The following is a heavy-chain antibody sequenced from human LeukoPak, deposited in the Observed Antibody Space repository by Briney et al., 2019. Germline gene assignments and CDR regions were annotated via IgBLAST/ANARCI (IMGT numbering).Heavy chain of an antibody. V-gene: IGHV3-23*01. J-gene: IGHJ4*02. Sequence: GGSLRLSCAASGFTFSSSSMSWVRQAPGKGLEWVSVISGSGGSTDYADYVKGRFTISRDNSKNTLYLQINSLRAEDTAVYYCAKGSGWYVWGQGTLVTVSS. CDR3: AKGSGWYV. CDR1: GFTFSSSS. CDR2: ISGSGGST. D-gene: IGHD6-19*01.